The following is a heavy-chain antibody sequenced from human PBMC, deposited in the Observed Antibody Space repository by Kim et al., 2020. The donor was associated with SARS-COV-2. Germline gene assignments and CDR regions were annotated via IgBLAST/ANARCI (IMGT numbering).Heavy chain of an antibody. CDR1: GLNFGDYA. J-gene: IGHJ4*02. D-gene: IGHD3-22*01. CDR3: TSVPYYYDSAAYYHDF. Sequence: GGSLRLSCTPSGLNFGDYAMSWFRQAPGKGLEWVAFIRSKRYGDTTAYAAAVKGRFIISRDESKRIAYLQRNGLKTEDTAVYYCTSVPYYYDSAAYYHDFWGKGTLVTVSS. V-gene: IGHV3-49*03. CDR2: IRSKRYGDTT.